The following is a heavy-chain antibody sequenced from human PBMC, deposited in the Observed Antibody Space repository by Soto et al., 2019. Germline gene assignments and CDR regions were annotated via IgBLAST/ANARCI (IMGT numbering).Heavy chain of an antibody. D-gene: IGHD5-18*01. Sequence: PGESLKISCEASGYSFTNNWIAWVRQMPGKGLEWMGIILPGDSGPRYSPSFQGQVAISVDRSISTAYLQWSSLKASDTAMYFCARIDGKTAHWGQGTLVTVSS. V-gene: IGHV5-51*01. J-gene: IGHJ4*02. CDR2: ILPGDSGP. CDR1: GYSFTNNW. CDR3: ARIDGKTAH.